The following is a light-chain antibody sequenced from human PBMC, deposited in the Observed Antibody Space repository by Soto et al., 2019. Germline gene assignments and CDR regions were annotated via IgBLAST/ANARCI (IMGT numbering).Light chain of an antibody. J-gene: IGKJ4*02. CDR2: AAS. CDR1: QGISKW. Sequence: DIQVTQSPSALSASIGDRATITCRASQGISKWLAWHQQNPGKAPKLLICAASSLETGVPPRFSGSGSGTDLTLTIRRLQSGDIPTYSCQQYSSYSAWSFGGGPKVEIK. V-gene: IGKV1-5*01. CDR3: QQYSSYSAWS.